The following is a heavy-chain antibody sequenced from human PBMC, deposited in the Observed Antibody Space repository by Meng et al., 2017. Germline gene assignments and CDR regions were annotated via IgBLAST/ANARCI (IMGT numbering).Heavy chain of an antibody. V-gene: IGHV3-23*04. CDR2: ISGSGGST. D-gene: IGHD6-13*01. J-gene: IGHJ4*02. CDR3: AKDLTAAAGS. Sequence: EVRVVGSGGGLGHPGGSLRRSCAASGFTFSSYAMSWVRQAPGKGLEWVSAISGSGGSTYYADSVKGRFTISRDNSKNTLYLQMNSLRAEDTAVYYCAKDLTAAAGSWGQGTLVTVSS. CDR1: GFTFSSYA.